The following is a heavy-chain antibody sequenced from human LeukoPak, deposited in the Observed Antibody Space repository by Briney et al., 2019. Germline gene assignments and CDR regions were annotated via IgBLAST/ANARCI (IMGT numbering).Heavy chain of an antibody. D-gene: IGHD2-2*01. Sequence: ASVKVSCKASGYTFTSYDINWVRQATGQGLEWMGWMNPNSGNTGYTQKFQGRVTMTRNTSISTAYMELSSLRSEDTAVYYCARGRSVGTSALPSYYMDVWGKGTTVTVSS. V-gene: IGHV1-8*01. CDR3: ARGRSVGTSALPSYYMDV. CDR1: GYTFTSYD. J-gene: IGHJ6*03. CDR2: MNPNSGNT.